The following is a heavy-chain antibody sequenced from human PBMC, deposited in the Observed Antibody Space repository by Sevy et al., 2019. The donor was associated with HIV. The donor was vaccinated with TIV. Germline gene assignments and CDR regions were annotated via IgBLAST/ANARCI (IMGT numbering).Heavy chain of an antibody. CDR2: TIPVFGSA. CDR1: GDTFGNYA. J-gene: IGHJ6*02. V-gene: IGHV1-69*13. CDR3: ARSNPDGYNYSYYYGMDV. Sequence: ASVKVSCKASGDTFGNYAIAWVRQAPGQGLEWMGGTIPVFGSANSAQKFQDRVTITADVSTSTAYMELRSLRSEDTAVYYCARSNPDGYNYSYYYGMDVWGQGTTVTVSS. D-gene: IGHD1-1*01.